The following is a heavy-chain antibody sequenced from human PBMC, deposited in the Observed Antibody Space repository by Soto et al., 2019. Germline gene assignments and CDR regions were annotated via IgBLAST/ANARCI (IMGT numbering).Heavy chain of an antibody. V-gene: IGHV4-31*03. J-gene: IGHJ6*02. Sequence: QEQLQESGPGLVKPSQTLSLTCTVSGGSISSGGYYWSWIRQHPGKGLEWIGYIYYSGSTYYNPALKSRVTISVDTSKNQFSLKLSSVTAADTAVYYCARVCDGDCHHGMDVWGQGTTVTVSS. CDR2: IYYSGST. D-gene: IGHD2-21*02. CDR3: ARVCDGDCHHGMDV. CDR1: GGSISSGGYY.